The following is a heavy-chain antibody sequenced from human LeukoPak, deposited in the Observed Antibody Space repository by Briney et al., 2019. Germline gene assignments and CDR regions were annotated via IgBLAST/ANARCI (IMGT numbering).Heavy chain of an antibody. CDR3: AKDRRYCSSTSCHYFDY. CDR1: GFTFSNYN. D-gene: IGHD2-2*01. V-gene: IGHV3-21*01. J-gene: IGHJ4*02. Sequence: GGSLRLSCAASGFTFSNYNMNWVRQAPGKGLEWVSSITSSSSYIYYADSVKGRFTISRDNAKNSLYLQMNSLRAEDTAVYYCAKDRRYCSSTSCHYFDYWGQGTLVTVSS. CDR2: ITSSSSYI.